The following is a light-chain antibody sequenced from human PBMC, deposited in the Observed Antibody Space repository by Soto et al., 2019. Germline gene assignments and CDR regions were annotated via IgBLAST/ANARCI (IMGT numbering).Light chain of an antibody. J-gene: IGKJ4*01. CDR1: QSVRSW. CDR2: DAS. CDR3: QQYDDYPLT. Sequence: DIQMTQSPSTLSASVGDRVTITCRASQSVRSWLAWYQQKPGKAPKFLIYDASTLESGVPSRFSGSGSGTEFTLTISSLQPDDVATYYCQQYDDYPLTFGGGTKVEIK. V-gene: IGKV1-5*01.